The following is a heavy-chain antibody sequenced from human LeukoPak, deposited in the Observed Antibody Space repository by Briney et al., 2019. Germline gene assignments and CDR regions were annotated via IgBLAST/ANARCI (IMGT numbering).Heavy chain of an antibody. J-gene: IGHJ4*02. CDR3: ARKVYYYDSSGYYYDPFDY. D-gene: IGHD3-22*01. V-gene: IGHV4-39*01. CDR2: IYYSGST. CDR1: GGSISSSSYY. Sequence: SETLSLTCTVSGGSISSSSYYWGWIRQPPGKGLEWIGSIYYSGSTYYNPSLKSRVTISVDTSKNQFSLKLSSVTAADTAVYYCARKVYYYDSSGYYYDPFDYWGQGTLVTVSS.